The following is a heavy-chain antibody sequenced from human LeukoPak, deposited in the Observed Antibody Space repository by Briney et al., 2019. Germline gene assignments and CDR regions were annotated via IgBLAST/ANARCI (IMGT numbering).Heavy chain of an antibody. CDR1: GFTFSSHW. D-gene: IGHD2-2*01. V-gene: IGHV3-7*01. CDR2: IKQDGSEK. J-gene: IGHJ4*02. Sequence: GGSLRLSCAASGFTFSSHWMSWVRQAPGKGLEWVANIKQDGSEKYYVDSVKGRFTISGDNTENSLYLQTNSLRAEDTAVYYCARGEVLGYCSSIDCSSYYFDYWGQGTLVTVSS. CDR3: ARGEVLGYCSSIDCSSYYFDY.